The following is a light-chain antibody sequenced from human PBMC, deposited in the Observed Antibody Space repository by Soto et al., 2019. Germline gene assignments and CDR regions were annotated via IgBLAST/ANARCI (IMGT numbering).Light chain of an antibody. V-gene: IGLV2-11*01. CDR2: DVT. CDR1: RSDVGGYNC. J-gene: IGLJ1*01. CDR3: CSHSASYTFV. Sequence: VLTQPRSVSGSPGQSVTISCTGTRSDVGGYNCVSWYQQHPGKAPQLIIYDVTQRPSGVPDRFSGSKSGNTASLSISGLQADDEADYYCCSHSASYTFVFGTGTKVTVL.